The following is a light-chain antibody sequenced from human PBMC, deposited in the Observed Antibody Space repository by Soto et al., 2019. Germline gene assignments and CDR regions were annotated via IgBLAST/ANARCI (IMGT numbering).Light chain of an antibody. Sequence: EIVFPQYPATPSLSPGERATPSCRASPSVTNYLAWYQQKPGQPPRLLIYGAFNRAAGIPARFSGSGSGTDFTLTISSLEPEDSAVYYCQQRNIWPPVTFGQGTRLEIK. CDR1: PSVTNY. CDR2: GAF. J-gene: IGKJ5*01. V-gene: IGKV3-11*01. CDR3: QQRNIWPPVT.